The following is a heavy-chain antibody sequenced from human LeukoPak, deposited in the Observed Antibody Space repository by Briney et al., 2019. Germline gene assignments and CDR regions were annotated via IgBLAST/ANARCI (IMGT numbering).Heavy chain of an antibody. CDR1: GLSFSTYG. J-gene: IGHJ4*02. CDR3: AKSLCVVVLTAIDY. D-gene: IGHD2-21*02. V-gene: IGHV3-30*18. CDR2: ISYDGSNE. Sequence: PGGSLRLSCAPSGLSFSTYGMHWVRQPPGKGLEWVAVISYDGSNEHYADSVKGRFTISRDNSENTLYLQMNSLRAEDTAVYYCAKSLCVVVLTAIDYWGQGTLVTVSS.